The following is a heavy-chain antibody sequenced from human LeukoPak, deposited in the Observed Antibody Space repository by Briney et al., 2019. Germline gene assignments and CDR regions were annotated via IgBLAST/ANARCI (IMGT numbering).Heavy chain of an antibody. CDR3: AREGMITFGGVIVPTLFDY. V-gene: IGHV4-38-2*02. Sequence: PSETLSLTCTVSGYSISSGYYWGWIRQPPGKGLEWIGSIYHSGSTYYNPSLKSRVTISVDTSKNQFSLKLSSVTAADTAVYYCAREGMITFGGVIVPTLFDYWGQGTLVTVSS. D-gene: IGHD3-16*02. CDR2: IYHSGST. J-gene: IGHJ4*02. CDR1: GYSISSGYY.